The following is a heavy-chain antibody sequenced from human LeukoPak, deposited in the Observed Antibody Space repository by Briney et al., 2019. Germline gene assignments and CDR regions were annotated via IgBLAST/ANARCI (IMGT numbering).Heavy chain of an antibody. CDR1: GGSISSYY. V-gene: IGHV4-59*12. J-gene: IGHJ6*03. Sequence: SETLSLTCTVSGGSISSYYWSWIRQPPGKGLEWIGYIYYSGSTNYYPSLKSRVTISVDTSKNQFSLKLSSVTAADTAVYYCARGGSSGWYSNYYYYYMDVWGKGTTVTVSS. CDR2: IYYSGST. D-gene: IGHD6-19*01. CDR3: ARGGSSGWYSNYYYYYMDV.